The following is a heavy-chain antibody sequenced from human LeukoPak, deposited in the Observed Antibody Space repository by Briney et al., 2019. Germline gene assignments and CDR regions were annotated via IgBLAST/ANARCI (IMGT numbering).Heavy chain of an antibody. J-gene: IGHJ3*02. Sequence: GGSLRLSCAASGFTFGNYWMSWVRQAPGKGLEWVANIKEDGSEKFYVDSVKGRFTISRDNAKNSLSLQMNSLRAEDTAVYYCAREGGIVYLGAFDIWGQGTMVTVSS. D-gene: IGHD1-26*01. V-gene: IGHV3-7*03. CDR3: AREGGIVYLGAFDI. CDR2: IKEDGSEK. CDR1: GFTFGNYW.